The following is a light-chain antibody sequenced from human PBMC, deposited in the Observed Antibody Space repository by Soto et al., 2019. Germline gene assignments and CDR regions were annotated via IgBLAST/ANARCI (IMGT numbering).Light chain of an antibody. J-gene: IGKJ2*01. V-gene: IGKV3-15*01. CDR2: EAS. Sequence: EIVMTQSPATLSGSPGQRAALSCRASQRLTRNVAWYQQKPGQAPRLLSYEASTRATGIPARFSGSGSGTEFTLTISSLQSEDFAVYYCQQYNNWPPSTFGQGPKLEI. CDR3: QQYNNWPPST. CDR1: QRLTRN.